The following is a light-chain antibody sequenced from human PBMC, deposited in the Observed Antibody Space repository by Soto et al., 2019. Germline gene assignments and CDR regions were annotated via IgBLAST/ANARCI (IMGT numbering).Light chain of an antibody. Sequence: QSALTKPASVSGSPGQSITISCTGTSSDVGGYNYVSWYQQHPGKAPKLMIYDVSNRPSGVSNRFSGSKSGNTASLTISGLQAEDETDYYCSSYTSSSTHWVFGGGTKLTVL. J-gene: IGLJ3*02. CDR2: DVS. CDR3: SSYTSSSTHWV. V-gene: IGLV2-14*01. CDR1: SSDVGGYNY.